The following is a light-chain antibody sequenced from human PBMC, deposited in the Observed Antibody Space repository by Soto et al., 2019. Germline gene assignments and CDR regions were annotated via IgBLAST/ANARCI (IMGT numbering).Light chain of an antibody. CDR3: MQALQTPLT. CDR2: LGS. J-gene: IGKJ4*01. V-gene: IGKV2-28*01. Sequence: DIVVSQSPLSLPVTPGEPASISCRSSQSLLHSNGYNFLDWYLQQPGQSPQLLIYLGSNRASGVPDRFSGSGSGTDFTLKISRVEAEDVGVYYCMQALQTPLTFVGGTKVEIK. CDR1: QSLLHSNGYNF.